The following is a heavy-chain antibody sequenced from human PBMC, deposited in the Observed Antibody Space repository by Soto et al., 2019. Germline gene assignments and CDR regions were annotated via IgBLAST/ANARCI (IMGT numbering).Heavy chain of an antibody. CDR3: ARDQGGGYCSSTSCHNNYYYYGMDV. V-gene: IGHV3-33*01. CDR2: IWYDGSNK. Sequence: PGGSLRLSCAASGFTFSSYGMHWVRQAPGKGLEWVAVIWYDGSNKYYADSVKGRFTISRDNSKNTLYLQMNSLRAEDTAVYYCARDQGGGYCSSTSCHNNYYYYGMDVWGQGTTVTVSS. D-gene: IGHD2-2*02. CDR1: GFTFSSYG. J-gene: IGHJ6*02.